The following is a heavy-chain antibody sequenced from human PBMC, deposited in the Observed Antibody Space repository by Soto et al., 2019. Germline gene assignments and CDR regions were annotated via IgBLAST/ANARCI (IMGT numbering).Heavy chain of an antibody. CDR2: ISAYNGNT. CDR3: ERDRGVESSSWYPVSWFDP. J-gene: IGHJ5*02. D-gene: IGHD6-13*01. V-gene: IGHV1-18*01. Sequence: QVQLVQSGAEVKKPGASVKVSCKASGYTFTSYGISWVRQSPGQGLEWRGWISAYNGNTNYAQKLQGRVTMTTDTSTSTAYMEMRSLRSDDTAVYYCERDRGVESSSWYPVSWFDPWGQGTLVTVSS. CDR1: GYTFTSYG.